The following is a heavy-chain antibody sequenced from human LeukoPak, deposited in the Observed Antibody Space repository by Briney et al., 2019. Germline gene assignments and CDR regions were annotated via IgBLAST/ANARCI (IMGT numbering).Heavy chain of an antibody. V-gene: IGHV4-59*01. CDR3: ARAKGGGHYDY. CDR2: IHYSGST. Sequence: ASETLSLTCTVSGGSISSYYWSWIRQPPGKGLEWIGYIHYSGSTNYNPSLKSRVTISVDTSKNQFSLKLSSVTAADTAVYYCARAKGGGHYDYWGQGTLVTVSS. CDR1: GGSISSYY. D-gene: IGHD2-15*01. J-gene: IGHJ4*02.